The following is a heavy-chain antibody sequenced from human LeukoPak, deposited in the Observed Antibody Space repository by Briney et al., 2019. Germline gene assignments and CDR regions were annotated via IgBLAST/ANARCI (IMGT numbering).Heavy chain of an antibody. CDR3: AKDRSSGPHYYYGMDV. CDR1: GFTFDDYA. J-gene: IGHJ6*02. D-gene: IGHD6-25*01. Sequence: GGSLRLSCAASGFTFDDYAMHWVRQAPGKGLEWVSLISGDGGSTYYADSVKGRFTISRDNSNKRVFLQMNTLRGEDTAVYYCAKDRSSGPHYYYGMDVWGRGTTVIVSS. V-gene: IGHV3-43*02. CDR2: ISGDGGST.